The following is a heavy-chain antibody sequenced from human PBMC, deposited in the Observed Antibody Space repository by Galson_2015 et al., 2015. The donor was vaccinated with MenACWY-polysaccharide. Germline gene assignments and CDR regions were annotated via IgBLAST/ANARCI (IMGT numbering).Heavy chain of an antibody. J-gene: IGHJ4*02. CDR3: VRDFLSTVTTRPGY. Sequence: SVKVSCKASGYTFTSYGISWVRQAPGQGLEWMGWISVYNGNTKYAQNLQGRVTMTTDTSTSTAYMELRSLRSDDTAVYYCVRDFLSTVTTRPGYWGQGTLVPVSS. CDR2: ISVYNGNT. D-gene: IGHD4-17*01. CDR1: GYTFTSYG. V-gene: IGHV1-18*01.